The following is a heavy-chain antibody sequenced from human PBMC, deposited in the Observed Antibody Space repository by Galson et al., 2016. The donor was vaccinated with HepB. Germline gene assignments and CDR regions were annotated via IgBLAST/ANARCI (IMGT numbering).Heavy chain of an antibody. D-gene: IGHD3-10*01. J-gene: IGHJ6*02. CDR2: IGDAGVNK. CDR3: SKRRIDGSSSKGAMDV. Sequence: SLRLSCAGSGFAFNKYAMNWVRQAPGKGLEWVSIIGDAGVNKFYADSVKGRFSISRDNSKNTLYLQMNSLRSEDTAVYYCSKRRIDGSSSKGAMDVWGQGTTVTVSS. CDR1: GFAFNKYA. V-gene: IGHV3-23*01.